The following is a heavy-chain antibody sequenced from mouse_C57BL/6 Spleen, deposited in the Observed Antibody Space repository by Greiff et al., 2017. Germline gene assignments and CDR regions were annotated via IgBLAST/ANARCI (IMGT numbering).Heavy chain of an antibody. CDR3: AREGITTVVATEAMDY. J-gene: IGHJ4*01. Sequence: QVQLQQPGAELVKPGASVKLSCKASGYTFTSYWMHWVKQRPGQGLEWIEMIHPNSGSTNYNEKFKSKATLTVDKSSSTAYMQLSSLTSEDSAVYYCAREGITTVVATEAMDYWGQGTSVTVSS. CDR2: IHPNSGST. V-gene: IGHV1-64*01. D-gene: IGHD1-1*01. CDR1: GYTFTSYW.